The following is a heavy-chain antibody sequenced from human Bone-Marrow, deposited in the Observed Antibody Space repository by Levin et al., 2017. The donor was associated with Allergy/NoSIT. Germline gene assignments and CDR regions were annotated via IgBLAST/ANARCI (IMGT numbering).Heavy chain of an antibody. J-gene: IGHJ3*02. CDR1: GGSISSGGYY. CDR3: ARCGFDDSSGGDAFDI. CDR2: IYYSGST. V-gene: IGHV4-31*03. Sequence: SETLSLTCTVSGGSISSGGYYWSWIRQHPGKGLEWIGYIYYSGSTYYNPSLKSRVTISVDTSKNQFSLKLSSVTAADTAVYYCARCGFDDSSGGDAFDIWGQGTMVTVSS. D-gene: IGHD3-22*01.